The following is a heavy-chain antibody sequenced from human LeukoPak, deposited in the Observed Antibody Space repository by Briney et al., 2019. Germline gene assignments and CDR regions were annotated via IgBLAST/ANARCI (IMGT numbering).Heavy chain of an antibody. CDR3: ARDGSSGGFDY. D-gene: IGHD6-13*01. CDR1: GGTFSSYA. J-gene: IGHJ4*02. CDR2: IIPIFGTA. Sequence: GASVKVSCKASGGTFSSYAISCVRQAPGQGLEWMGGIIPIFGTANYAQKFQGRVTITADESTSTAYMELSSLRSEDTAVYYCARDGSSGGFDYWGQGTLVTVSS. V-gene: IGHV1-69*13.